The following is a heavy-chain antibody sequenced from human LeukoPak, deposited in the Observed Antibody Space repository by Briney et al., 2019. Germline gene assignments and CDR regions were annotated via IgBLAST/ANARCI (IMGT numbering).Heavy chain of an antibody. J-gene: IGHJ3*02. CDR1: GGSISGYY. D-gene: IGHD3-22*01. CDR2: IYYSGST. CDR3: ARHLDYDSSGDAFDI. Sequence: SETLSLTCTASGGSISGYYWSWIRQPPGKGLEWIGYIYYSGSTNYNPSLKSRVTISVDTSKNQLSLKLTSVTAADTAVYYCARHLDYDSSGDAFDIWGQGTMVTVSS. V-gene: IGHV4-59*08.